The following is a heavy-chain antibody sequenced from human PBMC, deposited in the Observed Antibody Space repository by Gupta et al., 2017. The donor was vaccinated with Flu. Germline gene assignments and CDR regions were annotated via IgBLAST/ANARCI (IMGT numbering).Heavy chain of an antibody. D-gene: IGHD3-3*01. CDR2: IYYSGTA. CDR3: AGGVDDSAFDF. Sequence: ALIRQPPGQGLEWIATIYYSGTAYYNPSLRSRATMSLDTSRYQFSLKVRSMTTADTAVYYCAGGVDDSAFDFWGQGPLVTVSS. J-gene: IGHJ4*02. V-gene: IGHV4-39*01.